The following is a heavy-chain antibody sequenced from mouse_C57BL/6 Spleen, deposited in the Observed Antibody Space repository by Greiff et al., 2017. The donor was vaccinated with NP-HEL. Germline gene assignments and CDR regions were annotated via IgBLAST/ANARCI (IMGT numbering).Heavy chain of an antibody. J-gene: IGHJ3*01. Sequence: QVTLKVCGPGILQSSQTLSLTCSFSGFSLSTSGMGVSWIRQPSGKGLEWLAHIYWDDDKRYNPSLKSRPTISKDTSRNQVVLKITSVDTADTATYYGARSGDYLGSPWFAYWGQGTLVTVSA. CDR2: IYWDDDK. D-gene: IGHD2-4*01. CDR1: GFSLSTSGMG. CDR3: ARSGDYLGSPWFAY. V-gene: IGHV8-12*01.